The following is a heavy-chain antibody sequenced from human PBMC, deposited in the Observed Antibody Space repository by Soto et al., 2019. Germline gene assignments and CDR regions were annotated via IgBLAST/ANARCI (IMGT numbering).Heavy chain of an antibody. CDR1: GFTFRSNG. CDR3: TKEGNMGSSSWYYFDY. J-gene: IGHJ4*02. V-gene: IGHV3-33*06. Sequence: QVQLVESGGGVVQAGRSLRLSCAASGFTFRSNGMHWVRQAPGKGLEWVATIWYDSSNKYYADSVKGRFTISRDNSMNTLYVQMNNLRAEDTAVYYCTKEGNMGSSSWYYFDYWGQGTLVTVSS. CDR2: IWYDSSNK. D-gene: IGHD6-13*01.